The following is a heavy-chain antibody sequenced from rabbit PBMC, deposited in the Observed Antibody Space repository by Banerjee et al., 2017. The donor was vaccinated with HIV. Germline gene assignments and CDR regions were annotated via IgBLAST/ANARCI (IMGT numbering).Heavy chain of an antibody. J-gene: IGHJ4*01. CDR1: GFDFSSYG. CDR2: IDPLFDNT. Sequence: QEQLEESGGDLVKPEGSLTLTCTASGFDFSSYGVSWVRQAPGKGLEWIGYIDPLFDNTYYANWVNGRFSISRENTHNTLYLQLSSLTAADTATYFCVRDQAGYAGYGPYYFYLWGPGTLVT. D-gene: IGHD7-1*01. V-gene: IGHV1S47*01. CDR3: VRDQAGYAGYGPYYFYL.